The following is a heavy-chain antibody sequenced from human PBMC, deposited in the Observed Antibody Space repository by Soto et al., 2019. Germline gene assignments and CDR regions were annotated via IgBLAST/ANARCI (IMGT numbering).Heavy chain of an antibody. CDR1: GGSISSYY. CDR3: ARATPLRFIFDY. J-gene: IGHJ4*02. CDR2: IYYSGST. D-gene: IGHD4-17*01. Sequence: PSETLSLTCTVSGGSISSYYWSWIRQPPGKGLEWIGYIYYSGSTNYNPSLKSRVTISVDTSKNQFSLKLSSVTAADTAVYYCARATPLRFIFDYWGQGTLVTVS. V-gene: IGHV4-59*01.